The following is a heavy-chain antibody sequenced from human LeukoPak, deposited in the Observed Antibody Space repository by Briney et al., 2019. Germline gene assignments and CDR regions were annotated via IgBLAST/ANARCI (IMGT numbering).Heavy chain of an antibody. CDR3: ARTSFGGVTSPFDY. CDR2: ISWNSGSI. V-gene: IGHV3-9*01. J-gene: IGHJ4*02. Sequence: GGSLRLSCAASGFTFDDYAMHWVRQAPGKGLEWVSGISWNSGSIGYADSVKGRFTISRDNAKNSLYLQMNSLRAEDTAFYYCARTSFGGVTSPFDYWGQGTLVTVSS. CDR1: GFTFDDYA. D-gene: IGHD3-16*01.